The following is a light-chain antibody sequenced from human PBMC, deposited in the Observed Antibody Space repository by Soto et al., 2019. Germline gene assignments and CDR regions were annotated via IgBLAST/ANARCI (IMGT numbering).Light chain of an antibody. J-gene: IGKJ4*01. Sequence: EVVLTQSPGTLSLSPGERATLSCRASESVGIHLAWYQQKPGQAPRLLSYEASNRATGIPARFSGSGSGTDFVLTISSLEPEDFAVYYCQQRYNWPPLTFGGGTKVEIK. V-gene: IGKV3-11*01. CDR1: ESVGIH. CDR2: EAS. CDR3: QQRYNWPPLT.